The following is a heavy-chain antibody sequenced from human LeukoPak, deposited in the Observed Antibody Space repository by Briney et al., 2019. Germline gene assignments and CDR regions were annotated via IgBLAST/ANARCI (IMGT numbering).Heavy chain of an antibody. Sequence: PGGSLRLSCAASGFTFSSYAMNWVRQAPGKGLEWVSAISGSAGRAYYADSVKGRFTISRDNSKNTLYLQMNSLRAEDTAVYYCAKDGRYYDSSEDYWGQGTLVTVSS. CDR1: GFTFSSYA. D-gene: IGHD3-22*01. CDR3: AKDGRYYDSSEDY. V-gene: IGHV3-23*01. J-gene: IGHJ4*02. CDR2: ISGSAGRA.